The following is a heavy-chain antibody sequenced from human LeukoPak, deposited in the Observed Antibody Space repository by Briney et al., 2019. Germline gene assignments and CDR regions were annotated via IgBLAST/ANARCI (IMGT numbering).Heavy chain of an antibody. V-gene: IGHV3-30-3*01. D-gene: IGHD4-17*01. Sequence: GGSLRLSCAATGLTFSSYAMHLVRQAPGKRLEWVAIISYDGSNKYYADSVKGRFTISRDNSKNTLYLQMNSLRAEDTAVYYCARSTVTFDYWGQGTLVTVSS. CDR2: ISYDGSNK. CDR3: ARSTVTFDY. J-gene: IGHJ4*02. CDR1: GLTFSSYA.